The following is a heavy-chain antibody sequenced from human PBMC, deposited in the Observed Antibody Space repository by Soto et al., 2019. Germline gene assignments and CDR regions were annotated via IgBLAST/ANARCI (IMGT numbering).Heavy chain of an antibody. CDR1: GYTFTNYG. V-gene: IGHV1-18*01. Sequence: QVPLVQSGAEVREPGASVKVSCKASGYTFTNYGVSCVRQAPGQGLEWMVCIGDYKGNTNHALTLHGRVTLTTQTSTSPAYMELRILTSDDTAVYYRPPNTSDTGMPSRYWGKESLVTVSS. D-gene: IGHD5-18*01. J-gene: IGHJ4*02. CDR3: PPNTSDTGMPSRY. CDR2: IGDYKGNT.